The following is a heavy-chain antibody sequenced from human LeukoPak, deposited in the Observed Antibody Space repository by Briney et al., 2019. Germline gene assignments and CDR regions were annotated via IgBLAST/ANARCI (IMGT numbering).Heavy chain of an antibody. CDR2: ISGSGGST. CDR3: AKEIVVAVPAAAMDY. D-gene: IGHD2-2*01. V-gene: IGHV3-23*01. Sequence: GGSLRLSCAASGYTSSSFGMSWVRQAPGKGLEWVSGISGSGGSTFYADSVKGRFTISRDNSKNTLYLQMNSLRAEDTAVYYCAKEIVVAVPAAAMDYWGQGTLVTVSS. J-gene: IGHJ4*02. CDR1: GYTSSSFG.